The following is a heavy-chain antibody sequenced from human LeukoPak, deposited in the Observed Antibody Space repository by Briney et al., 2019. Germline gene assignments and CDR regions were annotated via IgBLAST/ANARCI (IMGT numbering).Heavy chain of an antibody. J-gene: IGHJ4*02. CDR3: ARDHDSLGY. CDR1: GFMFSDHY. V-gene: IGHV3-11*01. Sequence: GGSLRLSCAASGFMFSDHYMSWIRQAPGKGLEWISYISDSGSTIYYADSVKGRFTISRDNAKKSLFLQMNRLRADDTAVYYCARDHDSLGYWGRGTLVTVSS. CDR2: ISDSGSTI. D-gene: IGHD2-15*01.